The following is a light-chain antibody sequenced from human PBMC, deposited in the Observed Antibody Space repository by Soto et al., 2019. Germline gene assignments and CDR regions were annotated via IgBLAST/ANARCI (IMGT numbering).Light chain of an antibody. V-gene: IGKV1-27*01. CDR1: QVISNY. CDR3: QKYNSAPQT. Sequence: DIQMTQSPSSLSASVGDRVAISCRASQVISNYLAWFQHKPGKVPKVLIYAASTLQSGVPSRFSGSGSGTDFTLTISSLQPEDVATYYCQKYNSAPQTFGQRTKV. J-gene: IGKJ1*01. CDR2: AAS.